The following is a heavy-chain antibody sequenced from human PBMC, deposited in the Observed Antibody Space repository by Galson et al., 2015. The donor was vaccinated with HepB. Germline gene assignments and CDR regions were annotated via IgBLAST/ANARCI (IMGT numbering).Heavy chain of an antibody. Sequence: SVKVSCKASGYIFTSDGVSWVRQAPGQGLEWMGWIRGYNGNTDYAEKFQDRVTMTTDTSTTTVYMELRSLISDDTAVYYCATTGNYYYYFDYLGQGTLSTVSS. V-gene: IGHV1-18*01. CDR1: GYIFTSDG. D-gene: IGHD3-10*01. CDR3: ATTGNYYYYFDY. J-gene: IGHJ4*02. CDR2: IRGYNGNT.